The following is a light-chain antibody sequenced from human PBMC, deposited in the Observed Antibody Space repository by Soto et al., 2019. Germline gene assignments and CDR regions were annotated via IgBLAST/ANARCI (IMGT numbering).Light chain of an antibody. J-gene: IGKJ5*01. Sequence: DIQMTQSPSSLSASVGDRVTITCRASQAIGNYLNWYQQKPGKAPNLLIFGVTTLQSGVPSRFSGSGYGTNFTLIISVLQPEYFAISYCQRCHATPLTSGQGTRLEIK. CDR3: QRCHATPLT. CDR2: GVT. CDR1: QAIGNY. V-gene: IGKV1-39*01.